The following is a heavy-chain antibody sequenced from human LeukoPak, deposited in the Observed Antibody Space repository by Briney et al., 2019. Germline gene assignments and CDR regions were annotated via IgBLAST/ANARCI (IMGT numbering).Heavy chain of an antibody. CDR1: GYTFTGYY. V-gene: IGHV1-2*02. CDR3: ARDSGYDNDAFDV. CDR2: INPNSGGT. D-gene: IGHD6-25*01. J-gene: IGHJ3*01. Sequence: ASVKVSCKASGYTFTGYYMRWVRQAPGQGLEWMGWINPNSGGTNYAQKFQGRVTMTRDTSISTAYMELSRLRSDDTAVYYCARDSGYDNDAFDVWGQGTMVRVSS.